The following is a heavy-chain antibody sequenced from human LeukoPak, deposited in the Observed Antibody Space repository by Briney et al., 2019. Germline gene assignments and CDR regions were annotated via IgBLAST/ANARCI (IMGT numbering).Heavy chain of an antibody. D-gene: IGHD3-16*01. V-gene: IGHV3-23*01. CDR1: GFHFRTYG. CDR2: IPSGGSNT. J-gene: IGHJ4*02. Sequence: GGSLRLSCVASGFHFRTYGMSWVRQAPGKGLEWVSGIPSGGSNTYYADSVKGRFTISRDNSKNTLYLQMNSLRAEDTAVYYCATRYDYVWGSIDYWGQGTLVTVSS. CDR3: ATRYDYVWGSIDY.